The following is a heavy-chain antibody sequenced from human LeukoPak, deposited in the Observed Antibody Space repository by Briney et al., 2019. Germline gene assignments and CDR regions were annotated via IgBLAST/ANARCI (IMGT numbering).Heavy chain of an antibody. CDR1: GFTFSSYS. D-gene: IGHD4-23*01. J-gene: IGHJ4*02. V-gene: IGHV3-21*01. CDR3: AREVYGGHAVDY. Sequence: GGSLRLSCAASGFTFSSYSMTWVRQAPGKGLEWVSSISSSSRYIYNADSVKGRFTISRDNAKNSVYLQMNSLRAEDTAVYYCAREVYGGHAVDYWGQGTLVTVSS. CDR2: ISSSSRYI.